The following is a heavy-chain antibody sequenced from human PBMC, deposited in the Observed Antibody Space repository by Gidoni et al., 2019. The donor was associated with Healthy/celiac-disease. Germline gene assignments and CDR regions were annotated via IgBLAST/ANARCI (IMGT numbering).Heavy chain of an antibody. CDR1: GFTFSSYA. D-gene: IGHD2-15*01. V-gene: IGHV3-23*01. CDR3: AKDRGIQNWFDP. CDR2: ISGSGCST. Sequence: EVQLLESGGGLVQPGGSLRLSCAASGFTFSSYAMSWVRPAPGKGLEWVSAISGSGCSTYYADSVKGRFTISRDNSKNTLYLQMNSLRAEDTAVYYCAKDRGIQNWFDPWGQGTLVTVSS. J-gene: IGHJ5*02.